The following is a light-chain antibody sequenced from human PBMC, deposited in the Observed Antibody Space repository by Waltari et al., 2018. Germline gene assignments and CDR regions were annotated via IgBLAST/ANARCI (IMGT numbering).Light chain of an antibody. CDR2: GAS. V-gene: IGKV3-20*01. Sequence: EIVLTQSPGTLSLSPGERATLSCRASQSVGRSLVWYQQKPGQAPRLLIYGASNRATGIPERFSGSGSGTDFSLTISTLGPEDFAVYYCQKNDRVPATFGQGTKVEIK. J-gene: IGKJ1*01. CDR3: QKNDRVPAT. CDR1: QSVGRS.